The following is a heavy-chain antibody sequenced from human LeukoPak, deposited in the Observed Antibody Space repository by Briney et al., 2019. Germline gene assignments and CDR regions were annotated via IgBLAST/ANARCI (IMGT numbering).Heavy chain of an antibody. J-gene: IGHJ4*02. Sequence: GGSLRLSCAASGFTFSNAWMNWVRQAPGKGLEWVANIKQDGSEKYYVDSVKGRFTISRDNAKNSLYLQMNSLRAEDTAVYYCARGGSHWGQGALVTVSS. CDR1: GFTFSNAW. V-gene: IGHV3-7*01. D-gene: IGHD3-16*01. CDR3: ARGGSH. CDR2: IKQDGSEK.